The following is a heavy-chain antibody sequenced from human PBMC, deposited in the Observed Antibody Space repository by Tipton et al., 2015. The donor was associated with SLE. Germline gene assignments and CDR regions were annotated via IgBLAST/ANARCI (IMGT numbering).Heavy chain of an antibody. V-gene: IGHV4-61*02. CDR1: GGSIGSGRYY. CDR3: AREKENTGWFWLNAFDV. D-gene: IGHD6-19*01. Sequence: TLSLTCTVSGGSIGSGRYYWNWIRQPAGKGLEWVGRIYSSGTTNYNPSLQDRVTISVDTSKNVFSLTITSVTAADTAMYYRAREKENTGWFWLNAFDVWGRGTLVTVST. CDR2: IYSSGTT. J-gene: IGHJ3*01.